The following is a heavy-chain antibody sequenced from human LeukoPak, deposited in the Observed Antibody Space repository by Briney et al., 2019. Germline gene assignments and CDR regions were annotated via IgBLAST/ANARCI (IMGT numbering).Heavy chain of an antibody. CDR3: ARVIPRIDY. V-gene: IGHV4-59*12. CDR2: IYYSGYT. CDR1: GGSISSYY. D-gene: IGHD3-16*01. J-gene: IGHJ4*02. Sequence: SETLSLTCTVSGGSISSYYWSWIRQPPGKGLEWIGYIYYSGYTNYNPSLKSRVTISVDTSKNQFSLKLSSVTAADTAVYYCARVIPRIDYWGQGTLVTVSS.